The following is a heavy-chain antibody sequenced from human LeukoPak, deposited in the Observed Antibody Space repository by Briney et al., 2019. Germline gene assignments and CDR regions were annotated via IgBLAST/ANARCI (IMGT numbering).Heavy chain of an antibody. Sequence: GGSLRLSCAASGSTFSSYWMSWVRQAPGKGLEWVANIKQDGSEKYYVDSVKGRFTISRDNAKNSLYLQMNSLRAEDTAVYYCAREILVSPRTGYYYYMDVWGKGTTVSVSS. CDR1: GSTFSSYW. CDR2: IKQDGSEK. J-gene: IGHJ6*03. D-gene: IGHD1-14*01. V-gene: IGHV3-7*01. CDR3: AREILVSPRTGYYYYMDV.